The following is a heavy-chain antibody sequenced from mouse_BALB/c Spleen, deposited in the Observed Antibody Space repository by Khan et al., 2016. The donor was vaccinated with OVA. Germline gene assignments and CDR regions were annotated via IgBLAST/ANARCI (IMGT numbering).Heavy chain of an antibody. V-gene: IGHV14-1*02. CDR3: ARAGYSPWFAY. D-gene: IGHD2-3*01. Sequence: EVQLQQSGAELVRPGALVNLSCKASGFDIKDYYIHWVKQRPEQGLEWIGWIDPENDNTFFDQKFQGKASITSETSSNIAYLQLSSLTSEDTAVYYCARAGYSPWFAYWGQGTLVTVSA. CDR2: IDPENDNT. J-gene: IGHJ3*01. CDR1: GFDIKDYY.